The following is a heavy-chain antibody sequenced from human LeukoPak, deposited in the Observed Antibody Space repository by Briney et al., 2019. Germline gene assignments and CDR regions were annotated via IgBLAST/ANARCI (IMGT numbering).Heavy chain of an antibody. Sequence: SVKVSCKASGGTFSSYVISWVRPTPEQGVEWMGRTIPIFGIANYAQKLQGRVTITADKSTSTAYMKLSSLRSEETAVYYCARGYIVATITIGYYYGMDVWGKGTTVTVSS. CDR2: TIPIFGIA. CDR1: GGTFSSYV. CDR3: ARGYIVATITIGYYYGMDV. J-gene: IGHJ6*04. V-gene: IGHV1-69*17. D-gene: IGHD5-12*01.